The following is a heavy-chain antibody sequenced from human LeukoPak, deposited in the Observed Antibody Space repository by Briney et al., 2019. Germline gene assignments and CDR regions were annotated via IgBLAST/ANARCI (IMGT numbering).Heavy chain of an antibody. CDR1: GYTFTSYD. CDR2: VNPNSGHT. J-gene: IGHJ3*02. D-gene: IGHD6-19*01. CDR3: AREVAGTRADAFDI. Sequence: ASVKVSCKASGYTFTSYDINWVRQATGQGLEWMGWVNPNSGHTGFAQKFQGRVSMTSNTSISTAYMEVRSLRSEDTAVYYCAREVAGTRADAFDIWGQGTMVTVSS. V-gene: IGHV1-8*01.